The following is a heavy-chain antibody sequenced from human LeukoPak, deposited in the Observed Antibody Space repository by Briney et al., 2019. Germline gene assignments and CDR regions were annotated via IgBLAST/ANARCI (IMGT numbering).Heavy chain of an antibody. CDR3: ARWVGGYDY. J-gene: IGHJ4*02. Sequence: GRSLRLSCAASGFSFSSYGMHWVRQAPGKGLEWVAVISYDGINKYYADSVKGRFTISRDNSKNTLDLQMNSLRAEDTAVYFCARWVGGYDYWGQGTLVTVSS. CDR2: ISYDGINK. CDR1: GFSFSSYG. D-gene: IGHD1-26*01. V-gene: IGHV3-30*03.